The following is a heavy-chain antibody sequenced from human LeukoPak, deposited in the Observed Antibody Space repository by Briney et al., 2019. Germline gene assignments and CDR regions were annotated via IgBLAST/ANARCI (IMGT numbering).Heavy chain of an antibody. Sequence: GRSLRLSCAASGFTFSSYSMNWVRQAPGKGLEWVSSISSSSSYIYYADSVKGRFTISRDNAKNSLYLQMNSLRAEDTAVYYCARDSRFLEWLLSYWGLGTLVTVSS. V-gene: IGHV3-21*01. CDR1: GFTFSSYS. D-gene: IGHD3-3*01. J-gene: IGHJ4*02. CDR2: ISSSSSYI. CDR3: ARDSRFLEWLLSY.